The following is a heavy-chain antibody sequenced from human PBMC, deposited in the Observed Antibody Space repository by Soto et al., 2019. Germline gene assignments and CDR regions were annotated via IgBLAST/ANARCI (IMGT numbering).Heavy chain of an antibody. D-gene: IGHD3-22*01. CDR1: VFTFSSYS. J-gene: IGHJ6*02. Sequence: WWSLRLSCSASVFTFSSYSMNWVRQAPGKGLEWVSSISSSSSYIYYADSVKGRFTISRDNAKNSLYLQMNSLRAEDTAVYYCARYAFEYYYDSSGSPGYYGMDVWGQGTTVTVSS. CDR3: ARYAFEYYYDSSGSPGYYGMDV. CDR2: ISSSSSYI. V-gene: IGHV3-21*01.